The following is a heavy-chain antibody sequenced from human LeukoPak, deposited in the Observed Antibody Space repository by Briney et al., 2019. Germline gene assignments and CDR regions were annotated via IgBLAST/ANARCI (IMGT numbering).Heavy chain of an antibody. V-gene: IGHV4-59*01. Sequence: SETLSLTCTVSGGSISSYYWSWIRQPPGKGLEWIGYIYYSGATNYNPSLNSRVTISVDTSKNQFSLKLSSVTAADTAVYYCARRSSSWKNWFDPWGQGTLVTVSS. CDR2: IYYSGAT. J-gene: IGHJ5*02. D-gene: IGHD6-13*01. CDR1: GGSISSYY. CDR3: ARRSSSWKNWFDP.